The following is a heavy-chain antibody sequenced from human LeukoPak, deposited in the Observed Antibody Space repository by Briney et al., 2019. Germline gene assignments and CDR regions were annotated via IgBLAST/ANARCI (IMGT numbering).Heavy chain of an antibody. Sequence: SGTLSLTFTVPGGSNSSSNWWSWLRQPPGKGLEWIGEISYSGTTHYNPSLKSRLTISLDKSKNQFSLRLSSVTAADTAMYYCAREMQPISSRHFFDYWGQGTLVTVSS. V-gene: IGHV4-4*02. J-gene: IGHJ4*02. CDR1: GGSNSSSNW. D-gene: IGHD6-13*01. CDR2: ISYSGTT. CDR3: AREMQPISSRHFFDY.